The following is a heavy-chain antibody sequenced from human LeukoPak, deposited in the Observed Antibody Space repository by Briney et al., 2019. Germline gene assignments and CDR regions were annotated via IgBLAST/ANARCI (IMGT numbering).Heavy chain of an antibody. J-gene: IGHJ3*02. CDR2: IYYSGST. CDR1: GGSISSSSYY. D-gene: IGHD4-17*01. CDR3: TRPPHDYGDYSEFDDAFDI. Sequence: SETLSLTCTVSGGSISSSSYYWGWIRQPPGKGLEWIGSIYYSGSTYYNPSLKSRVTISVDTSKNQFSLKLSSVTAADTAVYYCTRPPHDYGDYSEFDDAFDIWGQGTMVTVSS. V-gene: IGHV4-39*07.